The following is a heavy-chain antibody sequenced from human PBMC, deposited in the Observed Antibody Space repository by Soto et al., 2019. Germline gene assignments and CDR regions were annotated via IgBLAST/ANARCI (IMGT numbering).Heavy chain of an antibody. CDR3: ARDQLEGNWFDP. J-gene: IGHJ5*02. Sequence: SETLSLTCTVSGGSISSGGYYWSWIRQHPEKGQEWIGYIYYGGSTYYKPSLKSRVNISVDTSKNQFSLKLSSVTAADTAVYYCARDQLEGNWFDPWGQGTLVTVSS. CDR2: IYYGGST. CDR1: GGSISSGGYY. D-gene: IGHD1-1*01. V-gene: IGHV4-31*03.